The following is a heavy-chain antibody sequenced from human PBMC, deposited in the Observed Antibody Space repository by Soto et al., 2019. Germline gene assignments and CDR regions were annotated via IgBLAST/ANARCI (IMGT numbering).Heavy chain of an antibody. V-gene: IGHV1-58*02. D-gene: IGHD3-3*01. CDR2: IVVGSGNT. Sequence: SVKVSCKASGFTFTSSAMQWVRQARGQRLEWIGWIVVGSGNTNYAQKFQERVTITRDMSTSTAYMELSSLRSEDTAVYYCAARLSNTRTYYDFWSGDTGDAFDIWGQGTVVTVSS. J-gene: IGHJ3*02. CDR3: AARLSNTRTYYDFWSGDTGDAFDI. CDR1: GFTFTSSA.